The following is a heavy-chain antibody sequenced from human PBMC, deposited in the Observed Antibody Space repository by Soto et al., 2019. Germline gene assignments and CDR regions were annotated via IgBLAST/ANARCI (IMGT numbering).Heavy chain of an antibody. Sequence: QVQLQQWGAGLLKPSETLSLTCAVYGGSFSGYCWSWIRQPPGKGLEWIGEINHSGSTNYNPSLKSRVTISVDTSKNQFSLKLSSVTAADTAVYYCARGREQWLVVGYFDYWGQGTLVTVSS. CDR3: ARGREQWLVVGYFDY. V-gene: IGHV4-34*01. D-gene: IGHD6-19*01. J-gene: IGHJ4*02. CDR2: INHSGST. CDR1: GGSFSGYC.